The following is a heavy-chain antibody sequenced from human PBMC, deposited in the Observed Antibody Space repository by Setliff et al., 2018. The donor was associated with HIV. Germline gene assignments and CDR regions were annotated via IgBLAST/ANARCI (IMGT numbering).Heavy chain of an antibody. CDR3: ARGTTGSGWFYDS. V-gene: IGHV3-7*03. CDR1: GFTFRNYW. D-gene: IGHD6-19*01. J-gene: IGHJ4*02. Sequence: PGGSLRLSCVGSGFTFRNYWMRWVRQAPGKGLERVADTKPDGSETYYEDSVRGRFTVSRDNAKNSLYLQMASLRAEDTAVYYCARGTTGSGWFYDSWGQGALVTVSS. CDR2: TKPDGSET.